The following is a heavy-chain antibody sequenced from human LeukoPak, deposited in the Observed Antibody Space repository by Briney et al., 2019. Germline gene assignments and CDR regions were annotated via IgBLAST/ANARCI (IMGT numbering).Heavy chain of an antibody. Sequence: SQTLSLTCTVSGVSISSGGYYWRWIRQPPGKGLEWIGYIYHSGSTYYNPSLKSRVTISVDTSKNQFSLKLSSVTAADTAVYYCARALAGNGWNYFDYWGQGTLATVSS. J-gene: IGHJ4*02. V-gene: IGHV4-30-2*01. CDR2: IYHSGST. CDR1: GVSISSGGYY. CDR3: ARALAGNGWNYFDY. D-gene: IGHD1-1*01.